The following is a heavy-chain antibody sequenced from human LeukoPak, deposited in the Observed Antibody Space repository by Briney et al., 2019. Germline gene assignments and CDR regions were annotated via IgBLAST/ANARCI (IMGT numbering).Heavy chain of an antibody. Sequence: QTRGSLRLSCAASGFTFSCYAMSWVRQAPGKGLEWVSAISGSGGSTYYADSVKGRFTISRDNSKNTLYLQMNSLRAEDTAVYYCAKDLLLVPAAKIDYWGQGTLVTVSS. J-gene: IGHJ4*02. CDR3: AKDLLLVPAAKIDY. CDR1: GFTFSCYA. V-gene: IGHV3-23*01. CDR2: ISGSGGST. D-gene: IGHD2-2*01.